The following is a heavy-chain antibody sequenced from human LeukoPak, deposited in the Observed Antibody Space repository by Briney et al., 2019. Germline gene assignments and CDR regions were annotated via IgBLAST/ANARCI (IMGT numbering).Heavy chain of an antibody. CDR3: AKDIAYYYGSGSSWYFDY. CDR1: GFTFDDYA. J-gene: IGHJ4*02. V-gene: IGHV3-9*01. Sequence: GGSLRLSCAASGFTFDDYAMHWVRQAPGKGLEWVSGISWNSGSIGYADSVKGRFTISRDNAKNSLYLQMNSLRAEDTALYYCAKDIAYYYGSGSSWYFDYWDQGTLVTVSS. D-gene: IGHD3-10*01. CDR2: ISWNSGSI.